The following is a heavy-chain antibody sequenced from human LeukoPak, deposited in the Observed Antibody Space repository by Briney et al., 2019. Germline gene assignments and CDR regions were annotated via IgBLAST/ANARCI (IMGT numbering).Heavy chain of an antibody. D-gene: IGHD6-13*01. V-gene: IGHV1-69*04. CDR1: GGTFSSYA. Sequence: EASVKVSCKASGGTFSSYAISWVRQAPGQGLEWMGRIIPILGIANYAQKFQGRVTITADKSTSTAYMELSSLRSEDTAVYYCARDIHLAAAGTYSFDYWGQGTPVTVSS. CDR2: IIPILGIA. J-gene: IGHJ4*02. CDR3: ARDIHLAAAGTYSFDY.